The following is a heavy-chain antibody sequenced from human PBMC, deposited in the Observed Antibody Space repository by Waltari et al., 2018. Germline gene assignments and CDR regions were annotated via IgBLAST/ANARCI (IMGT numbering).Heavy chain of an antibody. CDR3: ARDGGNAMNAFDI. CDR1: GFTFSSYS. J-gene: IGHJ3*02. Sequence: EVQLVESGGGLVKPGGSLRLSCAASGFTFSSYSMNWVRQAPGKGLEWVSSISSSSSYIYYADSVKGRFTISRDNAKNSLYLQMNSLRAEDTAVYYCARDGGNAMNAFDIWGQGTMVTVSS. V-gene: IGHV3-21*01. D-gene: IGHD2-15*01. CDR2: ISSSSSYI.